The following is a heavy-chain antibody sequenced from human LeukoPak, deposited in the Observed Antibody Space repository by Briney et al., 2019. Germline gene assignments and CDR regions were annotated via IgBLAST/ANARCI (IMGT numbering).Heavy chain of an antibody. CDR2: ISYDGSNK. J-gene: IGHJ4*02. CDR1: GFTFSSYA. V-gene: IGHV3-30-3*01. CDR3: VSGWYYFDY. Sequence: PGGSLRLSCAASGFTFSSYAMHWVRQAPGKGLEWMAVISYDGSNKYYADSVKGRFTISRDNSKNTLYLQMNSLRAEDTAVYYCVSGWYYFDYWGQGTLVTVSS. D-gene: IGHD6-19*01.